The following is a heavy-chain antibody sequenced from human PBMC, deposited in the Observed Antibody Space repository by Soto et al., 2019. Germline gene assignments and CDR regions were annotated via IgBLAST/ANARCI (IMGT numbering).Heavy chain of an antibody. J-gene: IGHJ6*02. CDR3: VRDITTGYYGMDV. D-gene: IGHD4-4*01. CDR1: GGAFSSYD. Sequence: QVQLVQSGAEVKKPGSSVKVSCKVSGGAFSSYDISWVRQAPGQGLDWMGGIIPLFETTNYAQKFQGRVTITADNSTSTAYMELSRLRSEDTAVYYCVRDITTGYYGMDVWCQGTTVTVSS. V-gene: IGHV1-69*06. CDR2: IIPLFETT.